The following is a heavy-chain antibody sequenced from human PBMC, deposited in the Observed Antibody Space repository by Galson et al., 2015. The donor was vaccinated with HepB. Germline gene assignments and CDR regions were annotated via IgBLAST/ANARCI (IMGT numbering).Heavy chain of an antibody. D-gene: IGHD6-13*01. CDR1: RYSFTSYW. CDR2: IDPSDSST. Sequence: QSGAEVKKPGESLRISCKGSRYSFTSYWISWVRQMPGKGLEWMGRIDPSDSSTNYSPSFQGHVTISADKSISTAYLQWSSLKASDTAMYYCARLGKYSSSWFRVNWFDPWGQGTLVTVSS. V-gene: IGHV5-10-1*01. J-gene: IGHJ5*02. CDR3: ARLGKYSSSWFRVNWFDP.